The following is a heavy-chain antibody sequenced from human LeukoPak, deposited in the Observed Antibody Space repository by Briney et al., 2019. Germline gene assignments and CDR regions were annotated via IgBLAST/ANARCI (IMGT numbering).Heavy chain of an antibody. Sequence: ETLSLTCAVSGGSVSSSNWWSWVRQPPGKGLEWVSAISGSGGSTYYADSVKGRFTISRDNSKNTLYLQMNSLRAEDTAVYYCAKLLDYGGSFFDYWGQGTLVTVSS. D-gene: IGHD4-23*01. V-gene: IGHV3-23*01. CDR1: GGSVSSSN. CDR3: AKLLDYGGSFFDY. J-gene: IGHJ4*02. CDR2: ISGSGGST.